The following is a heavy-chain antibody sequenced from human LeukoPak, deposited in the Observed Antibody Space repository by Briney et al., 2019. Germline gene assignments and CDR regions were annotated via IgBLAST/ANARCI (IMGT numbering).Heavy chain of an antibody. CDR1: GGSISSGSYY. CDR2: IYTSGST. V-gene: IGHV4-61*02. D-gene: IGHD1-7*01. Sequence: SETLSLTCTVSGGSISSGSYYWSWIRQPAGKGLGWIGRIYTSGSTNYNPSLKSRVTISVDTSKNQFSLKLSSVTAADTAVYYCARGGLELRYWGQGTLVTVSS. J-gene: IGHJ4*02. CDR3: ARGGLELRY.